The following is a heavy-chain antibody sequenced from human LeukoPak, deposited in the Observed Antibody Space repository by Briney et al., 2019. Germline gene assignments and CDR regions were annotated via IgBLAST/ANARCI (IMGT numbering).Heavy chain of an antibody. CDR3: ARLRGGYCSGGSCSTLFDY. V-gene: IGHV4-4*07. CDR1: GGSIGSYY. J-gene: IGHJ4*02. CDR2: IYTSGST. Sequence: ASETLSLTCTVSGGSIGSYYWSWIRQPAGKGLEWIGHIYTSGSTNYNPSLKGRVTMSVDTSKNQFSLKLSSVTAADTAVYFCARLRGGYCSGGSCSTLFDYWGQGTLVTVSS. D-gene: IGHD2-15*01.